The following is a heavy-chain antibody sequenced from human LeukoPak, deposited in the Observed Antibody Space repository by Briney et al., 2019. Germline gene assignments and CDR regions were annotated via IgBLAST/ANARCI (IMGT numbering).Heavy chain of an antibody. V-gene: IGHV3-21*01. CDR3: ARDPYSGNYGNYYYYYMDV. CDR2: ITSSGTYI. J-gene: IGHJ6*03. D-gene: IGHD1-26*01. Sequence: GGSLRLSCATSGFTFNNYNMNWVRQAPGRALEWVSSITSSGTYIFYADSVKGRFTISRDNAKNTLYMQMNSLGPEDTAVYYCARDPYSGNYGNYYYYYMDVWGKGTTVTISS. CDR1: GFTFNNYN.